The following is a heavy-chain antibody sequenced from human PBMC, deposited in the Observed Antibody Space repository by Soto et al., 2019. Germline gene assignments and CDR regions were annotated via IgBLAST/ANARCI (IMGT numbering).Heavy chain of an antibody. D-gene: IGHD2-21*02. J-gene: IGHJ4*02. CDR1: GYTFTNFD. CDR2: MNPNSGDT. Sequence: QVQLVQSGAEVKRPGASVKVSCKASGYTFTNFDLNWVRQAPGQGLEWMGWMNPNSGDTGYAHKFQCRVTMTRDTTINTAYMELSSLKSEDTAVYFCARQGATFCGGDCYSDYWGQGTVVIVSS. V-gene: IGHV1-8*02. CDR3: ARQGATFCGGDCYSDY.